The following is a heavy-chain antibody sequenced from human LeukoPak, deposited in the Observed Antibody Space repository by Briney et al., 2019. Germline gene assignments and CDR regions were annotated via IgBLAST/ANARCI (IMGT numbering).Heavy chain of an antibody. D-gene: IGHD1-26*01. V-gene: IGHV3-23*01. CDR3: AKNGEWELLCY. J-gene: IGHJ4*02. Sequence: GGSLRLSCAASGFIFSNYAMSWVRQAPGKGLQWVSAFSGSGGGTYYADSVKGRFTISRDNSKDTLYLQMNSLRAEDTAVYYCAKNGEWELLCYWGQGTLVTVSS. CDR1: GFIFSNYA. CDR2: FSGSGGGT.